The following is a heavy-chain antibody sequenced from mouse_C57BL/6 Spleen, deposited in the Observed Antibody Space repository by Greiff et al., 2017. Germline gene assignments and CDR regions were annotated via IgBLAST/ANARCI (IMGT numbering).Heavy chain of an antibody. J-gene: IGHJ2*01. V-gene: IGHV1-80*01. D-gene: IGHD4-1*01. CDR1: GYAFSSYW. CDR2: IYPGDGDT. CDR3: ARGASLTDYFDY. Sequence: QVQLQQSGAELVKPGASVKISCKASGYAFSSYWMNWVKQRPGKGLEWIGQIYPGDGDTNYNGKFKGKATLTADKSSSTAYMQLSSLTSEDSAVYFCARGASLTDYFDYWGQGTTLTVSS.